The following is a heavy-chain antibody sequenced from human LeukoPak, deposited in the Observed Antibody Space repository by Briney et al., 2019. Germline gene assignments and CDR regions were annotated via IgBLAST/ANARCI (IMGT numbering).Heavy chain of an antibody. CDR1: GFTFSSYE. Sequence: PGGSLRLSCAASGFTFSSYEVNWVRQAPGKGLEWVSYISSSGSTIYYADSVKGRFTISRDNAKNSLYLQMNSLRAEDTAVYYCARDRPNYGDYGVGSDAFDIWGQGTMVTVSS. CDR2: ISSSGSTI. D-gene: IGHD4-17*01. CDR3: ARDRPNYGDYGVGSDAFDI. J-gene: IGHJ3*02. V-gene: IGHV3-48*03.